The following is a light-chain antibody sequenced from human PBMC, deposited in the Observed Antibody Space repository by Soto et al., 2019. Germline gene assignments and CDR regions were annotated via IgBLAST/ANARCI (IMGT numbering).Light chain of an antibody. CDR3: ETWDSNTRV. CDR1: TGHSNYS. Sequence: QPVLTQSSSASASLGSSVKLTCTLSTGHSNYSIAWHQQQPGKAPRYLMKLQGSGSYNKGSGIPDRFSGSSSGADRYLTISNLQVEDEADYYCETWDSNTRVFGGGTQLTVL. CDR2: LQGSGSY. J-gene: IGLJ3*02. V-gene: IGLV4-60*02.